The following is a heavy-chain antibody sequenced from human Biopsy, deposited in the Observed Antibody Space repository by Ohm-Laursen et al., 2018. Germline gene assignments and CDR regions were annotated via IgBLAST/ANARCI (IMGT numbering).Heavy chain of an antibody. J-gene: IGHJ4*02. CDR3: ATPFQYYDSWGGYPPFDH. CDR2: IIAVSGLV. V-gene: IGHV1-69*10. D-gene: IGHD3-3*01. CDR1: GGTFSNYA. Sequence: ASVKVSCKASGGTFSNYAISWVRQAPGEGLEWMGGIIAVSGLVDYAPKFQGRVSITADKSTTTAYMELSNLKSEDTAVYYCATPFQYYDSWGGYPPFDHWGQGTLVTVSS.